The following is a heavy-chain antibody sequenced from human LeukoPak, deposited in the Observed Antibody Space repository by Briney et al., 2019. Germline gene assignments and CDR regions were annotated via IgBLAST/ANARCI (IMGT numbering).Heavy chain of an antibody. Sequence: GGSLRLSCAASGLTFSIYAMNWVRQAPGKGLEWVSGISGSGESTYYADSVKGRFTISRDNSKNTLYLQMNSLRAEDTAVFYCATGSCSSSTCYRRYWGQGTLVTVSS. D-gene: IGHD2-2*02. V-gene: IGHV3-23*01. CDR3: ATGSCSSSTCYRRY. CDR1: GLTFSIYA. J-gene: IGHJ4*02. CDR2: ISGSGEST.